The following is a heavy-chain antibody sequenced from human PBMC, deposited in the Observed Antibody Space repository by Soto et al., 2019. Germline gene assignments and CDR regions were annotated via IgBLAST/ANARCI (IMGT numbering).Heavy chain of an antibody. Sequence: PSETLSLTCAVYGGSFSGYYWSWIRQPPGKGLEWIGEINHSGSTNYNPSLKGRVTISVDTSKNQFSLKLSSVTAADTAVYYCARGWGYDFWSGYYLWDYWGQGTLVTVST. CDR1: GGSFSGYY. D-gene: IGHD3-3*01. V-gene: IGHV4-34*01. J-gene: IGHJ4*02. CDR2: INHSGST. CDR3: ARGWGYDFWSGYYLWDY.